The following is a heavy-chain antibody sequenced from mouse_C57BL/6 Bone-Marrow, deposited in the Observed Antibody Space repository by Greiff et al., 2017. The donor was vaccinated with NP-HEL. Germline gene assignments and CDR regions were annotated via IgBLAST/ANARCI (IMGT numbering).Heavy chain of an antibody. CDR2: ISGGGGNT. CDR3: AGLYYDSNYAWFAY. J-gene: IGHJ3*01. D-gene: IGHD2-5*01. CDR1: GFTFSSYT. V-gene: IGHV5-9*01. Sequence: EVQVEESGGGLVKPGGSLKLSCAASGFTFSSYTMSWVRQTPEKRLEWVATISGGGGNTYYPDSLKGRFTISRDNAKNTPYLQMSSLRSEDTALYYCAGLYYDSNYAWFAYWGQGTLVTVSA.